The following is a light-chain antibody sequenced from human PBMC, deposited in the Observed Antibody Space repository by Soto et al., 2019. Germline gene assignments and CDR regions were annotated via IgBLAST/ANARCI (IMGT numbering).Light chain of an antibody. CDR3: QHYYSTPRT. J-gene: IGKJ1*01. CDR1: QSVLYSSNNKNY. Sequence: DIVMTQSPASLAVSLGERATINCKSSQSVLYSSNNKNYLAWYQQKPGQPPKLLIYWASTRESGVPDRSSGSGSGTDFTLTISSLQAEDVAVYYCQHYYSTPRTFGQGTKVEIK. V-gene: IGKV4-1*01. CDR2: WAS.